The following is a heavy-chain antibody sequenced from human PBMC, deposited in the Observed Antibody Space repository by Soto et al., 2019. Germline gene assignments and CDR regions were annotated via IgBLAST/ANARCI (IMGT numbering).Heavy chain of an antibody. CDR1: GFTFSSYA. Sequence: GGSLRLSCAASGFTFSSYAMSWVHQAPGKGLEWVSAISGSGGSTYYADSVKGRFTISRDNSKNTLYLQMNSLRAEDTAVYYCAAYYYGSGSYYYYYGMDVWGQGTTVTVSS. CDR2: ISGSGGST. J-gene: IGHJ6*02. CDR3: AAYYYGSGSYYYYYGMDV. D-gene: IGHD3-10*01. V-gene: IGHV3-23*01.